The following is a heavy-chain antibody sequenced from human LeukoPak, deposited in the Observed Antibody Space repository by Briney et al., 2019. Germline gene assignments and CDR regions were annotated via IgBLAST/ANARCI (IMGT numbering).Heavy chain of an antibody. J-gene: IGHJ4*02. Sequence: SETLSLTCTVSGASISNYYWSWIRQTPEKGLEWMGHIHSSGGSSYYPSLKSRLTLSIDTSRNQLSLKLPSVTAADTAVYFSVRLGSYHDFWGQGALVTVSS. CDR3: VRLGSYHDF. CDR1: GASISNYY. CDR2: IHSSGGS. V-gene: IGHV4-4*09. D-gene: IGHD1-26*01.